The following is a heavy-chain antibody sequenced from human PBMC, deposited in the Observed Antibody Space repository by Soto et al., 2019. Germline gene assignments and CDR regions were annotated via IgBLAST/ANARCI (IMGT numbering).Heavy chain of an antibody. CDR2: IIPIFGTA. CDR3: ARSYDSSGYYVVCMDV. CDR1: GGTFSSYA. D-gene: IGHD3-22*01. V-gene: IGHV1-69*01. J-gene: IGHJ6*02. Sequence: QVQLVQSGAEVKKPGSSVKVSCKASGGTFSSYAISWVRQAPGQGLEWVGGIIPIFGTANYAQKFQGRVTITADESTSTAYMELSSLRSEDTAVYYCARSYDSSGYYVVCMDVWGQGTTVTVSS.